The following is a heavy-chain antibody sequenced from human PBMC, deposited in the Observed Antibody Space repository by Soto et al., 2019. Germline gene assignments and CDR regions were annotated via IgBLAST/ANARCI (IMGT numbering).Heavy chain of an antibody. V-gene: IGHV4-39*01. CDR1: GGSISSSSYY. CDR2: IYYSGTT. CDR3: AEQAALVLKGYCSVGSCGPNFFDP. Sequence: QLQLQESGPGLVKPSETLSLTCTVSGGSISSSSYYWGWIRQPPGKGLEWIGSIYYSGTTYYNPSLKSRVTLSEDTSIIQCALTLSSVTAADTAVDCCAEQAALVLKGYCSVGSCGPNFFDPWGQGTRVTV. J-gene: IGHJ5*02. D-gene: IGHD2-15*01.